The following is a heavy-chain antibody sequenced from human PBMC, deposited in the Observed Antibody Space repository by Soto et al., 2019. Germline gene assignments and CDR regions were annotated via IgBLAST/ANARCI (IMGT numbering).Heavy chain of an antibody. V-gene: IGHV3-48*02. CDR2: ISSSSSTI. CDR3: AREPQDSSSTNGGYFQH. Sequence: EVQLVESGGGLVQPGGSLRLSCAASGFTFSSYSMNWVRQAPGKGLEWVSYISSSSSTIYYADSVKGRFTISRDNAKNSLYLQMNSLRDEDTAVYYCAREPQDSSSTNGGYFQHWGQGTLVTVSS. D-gene: IGHD6-13*01. CDR1: GFTFSSYS. J-gene: IGHJ1*01.